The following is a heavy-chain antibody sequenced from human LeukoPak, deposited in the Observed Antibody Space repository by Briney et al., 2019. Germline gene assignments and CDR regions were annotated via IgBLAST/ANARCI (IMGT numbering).Heavy chain of an antibody. CDR3: ARDLRGIVVVPAAPSYYMDV. CDR1: GFTFSSYA. J-gene: IGHJ6*03. CDR2: ISSNGGST. V-gene: IGHV3-64*01. D-gene: IGHD2-2*01. Sequence: GGALRLFCAASGFTFSSYAMHWVRQAPGKGLEYVSAISSNGGSTYYANSVQGRFTISRDNSKNTLYLQMGSLRAEDMAVYYCARDLRGIVVVPAAPSYYMDVWGKGTTVTVSS.